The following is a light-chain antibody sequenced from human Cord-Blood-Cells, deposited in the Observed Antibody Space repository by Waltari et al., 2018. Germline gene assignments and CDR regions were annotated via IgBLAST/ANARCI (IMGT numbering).Light chain of an antibody. CDR1: QSVSSY. J-gene: IGKJ1*01. CDR3: QQRSNWPWT. Sequence: EIVLTQSPATLSVSPGERAPLSCRASQSVSSYLAWYQQNPGQAPRLLIYDASNRATGIPGRFSGSGSGTDITLTISSLEPEDFAVYYCQQRSNWPWTFGQGTKVEIK. V-gene: IGKV3-11*01. CDR2: DAS.